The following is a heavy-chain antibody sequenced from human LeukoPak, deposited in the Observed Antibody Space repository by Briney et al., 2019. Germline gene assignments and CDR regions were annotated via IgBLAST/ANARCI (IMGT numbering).Heavy chain of an antibody. CDR3: AKDRAYSGSYPHFDY. J-gene: IGHJ4*02. CDR2: IRYDGSNK. V-gene: IGHV3-30*02. D-gene: IGHD1-26*01. CDR1: GFTFSSYG. Sequence: GGSLRLSCAASGFTFSSYGMHWVRQAPGKGLEWVAFIRYDGSNKYYADSVKGRFTISRDNSKNTLYLQMNSLRAEDTAVYYCAKDRAYSGSYPHFDYWGQGTLVTVSS.